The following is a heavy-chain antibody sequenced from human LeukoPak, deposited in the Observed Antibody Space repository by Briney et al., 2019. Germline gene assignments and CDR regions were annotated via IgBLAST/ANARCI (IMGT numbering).Heavy chain of an antibody. CDR3: ARVYLYTTGWSAAYYYFMDV. D-gene: IGHD3-16*02. CDR2: ITPNSGGT. J-gene: IGHJ6*03. V-gene: IGHV1-2*02. Sequence: ASVKVSCKASGYTFTDYYIHWVRQAPGQGLEWMGWITPNSGGTNYAQKFQGRVSMTRDTSITTAFMELSSLRSDDTAVYYCARVYLYTTGWSAAYYYFMDVWGKGTTVIVSS. CDR1: GYTFTDYY.